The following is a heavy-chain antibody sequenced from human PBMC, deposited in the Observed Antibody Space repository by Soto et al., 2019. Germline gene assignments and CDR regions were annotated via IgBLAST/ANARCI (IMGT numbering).Heavy chain of an antibody. J-gene: IGHJ3*02. CDR2: IYHSGNT. V-gene: IGHV4-59*01. CDR1: GGSIRSYY. D-gene: IGHD3-22*01. Sequence: SETLSLTCTVSGGSIRSYYWSWIRQSPGKGLEWVGYIYHSGNTNVNPSLKSRVTISVDTSKSQIYLKMTSVSAAETAVYYCAKDYYETSSYWGAFNIWGQGAMVTVSS. CDR3: AKDYYETSSYWGAFNI.